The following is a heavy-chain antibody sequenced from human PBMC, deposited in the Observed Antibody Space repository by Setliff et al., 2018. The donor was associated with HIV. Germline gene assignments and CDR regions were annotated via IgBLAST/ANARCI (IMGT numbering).Heavy chain of an antibody. V-gene: IGHV4-39*07. CDR1: GGSIKSSSYY. D-gene: IGHD2-15*01. Sequence: SETLSLTCTVSGGSIKSSSYYWGWIRQPPGKGLEWIGSVYSSGSTNYNPSLKSRVKMSIDTSKNQFSLKLSSVTAADTAVYFCARDPYCSGDGCFRYYQHWGRGTLVTVSS. CDR3: ARDPYCSGDGCFRYYQH. CDR2: VYSSGST. J-gene: IGHJ1*01.